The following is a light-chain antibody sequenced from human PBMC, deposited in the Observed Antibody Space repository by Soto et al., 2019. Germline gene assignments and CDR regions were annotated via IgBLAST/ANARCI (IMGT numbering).Light chain of an antibody. Sequence: QSVLAQPRSVSGSPGQSATISCTGTSSDVGGYNYVSWYQQHPGKAPKLMIYDVSKRPSGVPDRFSGSKSGNTASLTISGLQAEDEADYYCCSYAGSYVFGNGTKVTVL. V-gene: IGLV2-11*01. CDR3: CSYAGSYV. CDR1: SSDVGGYNY. CDR2: DVS. J-gene: IGLJ1*01.